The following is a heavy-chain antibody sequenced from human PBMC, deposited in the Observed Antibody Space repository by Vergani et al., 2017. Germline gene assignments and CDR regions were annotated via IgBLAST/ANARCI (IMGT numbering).Heavy chain of an antibody. J-gene: IGHJ5*02. CDR1: GFTFSSYW. CDR3: ARDPKRRDGYNYNWFDP. D-gene: IGHD5-24*01. V-gene: IGHV3-7*01. Sequence: EVQLVESGGGLVQPGGSLRLSCAASGFTFSSYWMSWVRQAPGKGLEWVANIKQDGSEKYYVDSVKVRFTISRDNAKNSLYLQMNSLRAEDTAVYYCARDPKRRDGYNYNWFDPWGQGTLVTVSS. CDR2: IKQDGSEK.